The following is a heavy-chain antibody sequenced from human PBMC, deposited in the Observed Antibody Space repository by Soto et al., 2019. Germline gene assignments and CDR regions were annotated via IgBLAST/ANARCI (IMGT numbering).Heavy chain of an antibody. D-gene: IGHD2-2*01. CDR2: INHSGST. Sequence: PSETLSLTCAVYGGSFSGHYWSWIRQPPGKGLEWIGEINHSGSTNYNPSLKSRVTISVDTSKNQFSLKLSSVTAADTAVYYCARFETRRYCSSTSCLLAWFDPWGHGTLVTVSS. CDR3: ARFETRRYCSSTSCLLAWFDP. V-gene: IGHV4-34*01. CDR1: GGSFSGHY. J-gene: IGHJ5*02.